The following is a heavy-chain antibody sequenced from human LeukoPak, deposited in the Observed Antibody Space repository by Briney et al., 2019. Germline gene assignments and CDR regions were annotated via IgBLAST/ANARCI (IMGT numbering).Heavy chain of an antibody. J-gene: IGHJ5*02. CDR3: ARDPVEDIVVVPAAINNWFDP. Sequence: GGSLRLSCAASGFTLRNYWMYWVRQAPGKGLVCVARSNGDGSTTNYADPVKGRFIISRDNAKNSLYLQMNSLRAEDTAVYYCARDPVEDIVVVPAAINNWFDPWGQGTLVTVSS. V-gene: IGHV3-74*01. D-gene: IGHD2-2*01. CDR1: GFTLRNYW. CDR2: SNGDGSTT.